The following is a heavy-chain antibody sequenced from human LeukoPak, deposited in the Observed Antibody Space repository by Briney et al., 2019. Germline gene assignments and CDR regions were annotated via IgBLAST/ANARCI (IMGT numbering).Heavy chain of an antibody. D-gene: IGHD4-17*01. CDR3: ALGGAVTNPGDY. Sequence: GGSLRLSCAASGFTFSNYGIHWVRQAPGKGLEWVTFIRYDGSDKCYANSVKGRFTISRDNSKNTLYLQMNSLRAEDTAVYYCALGGAVTNPGDYWGQGTLVTVSS. CDR1: GFTFSNYG. V-gene: IGHV3-30*02. J-gene: IGHJ4*02. CDR2: IRYDGSDK.